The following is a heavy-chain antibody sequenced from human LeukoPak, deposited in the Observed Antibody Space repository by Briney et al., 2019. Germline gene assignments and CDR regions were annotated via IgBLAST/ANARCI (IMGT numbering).Heavy chain of an antibody. CDR3: ARGPIVVVPAANAHFDY. CDR2: IIPIFGIA. J-gene: IGHJ4*02. CDR1: GGTFSSYA. Sequence: SVKVSCKASGGTFSSYAISWVRQAPGQGLEWMGRIIPIFGIANYAQKFQGRVTITADKSTSTAYMELSSLRSEDTAMYYCARGPIVVVPAANAHFDYWGQGTLVTVSS. D-gene: IGHD2-2*01. V-gene: IGHV1-69*04.